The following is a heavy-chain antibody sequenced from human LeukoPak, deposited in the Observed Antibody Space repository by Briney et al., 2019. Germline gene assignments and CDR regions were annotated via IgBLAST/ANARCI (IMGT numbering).Heavy chain of an antibody. CDR3: ARDRITGTTVGAFDI. D-gene: IGHD1-7*01. CDR2: IYHSGST. CDR1: GGSISSGGYS. Sequence: SETLSLTCAVSGGSISSGGYSWSWIRQPPGKGLVWIGYIYHSGSTYYNPSLKSRVTISVDRSKNQFSLKLSSVTAADTAVYYCARDRITGTTVGAFDIWGQGTMVTVSS. V-gene: IGHV4-30-2*01. J-gene: IGHJ3*02.